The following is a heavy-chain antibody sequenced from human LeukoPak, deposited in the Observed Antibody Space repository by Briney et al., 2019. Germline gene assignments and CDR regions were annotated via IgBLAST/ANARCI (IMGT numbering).Heavy chain of an antibody. J-gene: IGHJ4*02. Sequence: PGRSLRLSRAASGFTFDDYAMHWVRQAPGKGLEWVSGISWNSGSIGYADSVKGRFTISRDNAKNSLYLQMNSLRAEDTALYYCAKGEGAIDYWGQGTLVTVRS. D-gene: IGHD1-26*01. CDR2: ISWNSGSI. CDR3: AKGEGAIDY. V-gene: IGHV3-9*01. CDR1: GFTFDDYA.